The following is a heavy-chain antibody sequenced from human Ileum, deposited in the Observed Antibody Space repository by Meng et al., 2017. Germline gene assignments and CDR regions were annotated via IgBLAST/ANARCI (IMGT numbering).Heavy chain of an antibody. CDR3: ARDHWGSLDY. CDR2: AGT. D-gene: IGHD7-27*01. J-gene: IGHJ4*02. Sequence: QGQLQESGPGLVRPSETLSLICTVSGGSVSTSDYQWGWIRQPPGKGLEWIGYAGTNYNPSLKSRVTISVDTSKRQFSLKLTSVTAADTAVYYCARDHWGSLDYWGQGILVTVSS. CDR1: GGSVSTSDYQ. V-gene: IGHV4-61*08.